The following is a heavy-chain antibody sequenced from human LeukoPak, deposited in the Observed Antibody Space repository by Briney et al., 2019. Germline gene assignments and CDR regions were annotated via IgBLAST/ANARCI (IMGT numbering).Heavy chain of an antibody. Sequence: ASVKVSCKVSGYTLTELSMHWVRQAPGKGLEWMGGFDPEDGETIYAQKFQGRVTMAEDTSTDTAYMELSSLRSEDTAVYYCATSSFRWLVLLIWGQGTLVTVSS. J-gene: IGHJ4*02. V-gene: IGHV1-24*01. CDR3: ATSSFRWLVLLI. CDR2: FDPEDGET. CDR1: GYTLTELS. D-gene: IGHD6-19*01.